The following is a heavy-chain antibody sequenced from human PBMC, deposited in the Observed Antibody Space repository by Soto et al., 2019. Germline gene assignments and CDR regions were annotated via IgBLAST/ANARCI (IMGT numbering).Heavy chain of an antibody. CDR2: IWYDGSNK. D-gene: IGHD5-18*01. Sequence: QVQLVESGGGVVQPGRSLRLSCAASGFTFSSYGMHWVRQAPGKGLEWVAVIWYDGSNKYYADSVKGRFTISRDNSKNTLYLQMNSLRAEDTAVYYCASDHVTAMVFDYWGQGTLVTVSS. CDR1: GFTFSSYG. CDR3: ASDHVTAMVFDY. J-gene: IGHJ4*02. V-gene: IGHV3-33*01.